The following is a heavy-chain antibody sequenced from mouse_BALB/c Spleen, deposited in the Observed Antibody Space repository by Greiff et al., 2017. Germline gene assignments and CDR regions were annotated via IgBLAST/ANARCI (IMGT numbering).Heavy chain of an antibody. CDR3: AYGYFDY. D-gene: IGHD1-1*01. CDR1: GFTFSSYA. Sequence: EVQRVESGGGLVKPGGSLKLSCAASGFTFSSYAMSWVRQTPEKRLEWVASISSGGSTYYPDSVKGRFTISRDNARNILYLQMSSLRSEDTAMYYCAYGYFDYWGQGTTLTVSS. CDR2: ISSGGST. V-gene: IGHV5-6-5*01. J-gene: IGHJ2*01.